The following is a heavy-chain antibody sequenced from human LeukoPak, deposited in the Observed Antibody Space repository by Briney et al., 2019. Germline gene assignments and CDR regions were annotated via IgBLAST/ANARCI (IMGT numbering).Heavy chain of an antibody. Sequence: SETLSLTCTVSGGSISSGDYYWSWIRQPPGKGLEWIGYIYYSGSTYYNPSLKSRVTISVDTSKNQFSLKLSSVTAADTAVYYCARVLTNYDILTGYSADLDYWGQGTLVTVSS. J-gene: IGHJ4*02. CDR2: IYYSGST. D-gene: IGHD3-9*01. CDR1: GGSISSGDYY. CDR3: ARVLTNYDILTGYSADLDY. V-gene: IGHV4-30-4*01.